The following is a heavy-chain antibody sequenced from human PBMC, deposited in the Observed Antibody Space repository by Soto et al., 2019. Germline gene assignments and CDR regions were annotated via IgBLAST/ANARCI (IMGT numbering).Heavy chain of an antibody. J-gene: IGHJ3*02. CDR2: IYYSGST. D-gene: IGHD3-16*02. CDR1: GGYISSYY. Sequence: SETLSLTCTVSGGYISSYYWSWIRQPPGKGLEWIGYIYYSGSTNYNPSLKSRVTISVDTSKNQFSLKLSSVTAADTAVYYCARDTSYIWGSYRANDAFDIWGQGTMVTVSS. V-gene: IGHV4-59*01. CDR3: ARDTSYIWGSYRANDAFDI.